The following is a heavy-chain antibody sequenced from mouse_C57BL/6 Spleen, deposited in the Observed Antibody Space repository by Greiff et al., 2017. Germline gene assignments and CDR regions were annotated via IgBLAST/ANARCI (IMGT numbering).Heavy chain of an antibody. D-gene: IGHD2-10*02. CDR1: GYAFSSSW. J-gene: IGHJ3*01. Sequence: VKLMESGPELVKPGASVKISCKASGYAFSSSWMNWVKQRPGKGLEWIGRIYPGDGDTNYNGKFKGKATLTADKSSSTAYMQLSSLTSEDSAVYFCARGYCNPCFAYWGQGTLVTVSA. V-gene: IGHV1-82*01. CDR3: ARGYCNPCFAY. CDR2: IYPGDGDT.